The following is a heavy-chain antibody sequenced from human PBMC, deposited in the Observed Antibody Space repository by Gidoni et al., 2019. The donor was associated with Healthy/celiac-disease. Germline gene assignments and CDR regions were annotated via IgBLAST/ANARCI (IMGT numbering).Heavy chain of an antibody. Sequence: KVSCKASGYTFTSYAMHWVRQAPGQRLEWMGWINAGNGNTKYSQKFQGRVTITRDTSASTAYMELSSLRSEDTAVYYCARDVIVGGRWLGYWGQGTLVTVSS. D-gene: IGHD1-26*01. J-gene: IGHJ4*02. CDR1: GYTFTSYA. CDR3: ARDVIVGGRWLGY. V-gene: IGHV1-3*01. CDR2: INAGNGNT.